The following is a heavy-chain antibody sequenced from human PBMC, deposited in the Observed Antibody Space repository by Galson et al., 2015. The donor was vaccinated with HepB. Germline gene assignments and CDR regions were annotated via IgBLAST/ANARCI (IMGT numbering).Heavy chain of an antibody. V-gene: IGHV3-30*18. CDR1: GFNFNYYG. D-gene: IGHD3-22*01. Sequence: SLRLSCAASGFNFNYYGMHWVRQAPGKGLQWLAFISYDGTKKNYVDSVKGRFTISRDNSKNTLYLQMSSLRAEDTAVYYCAKVVYYDSSWEGADYWGQGTPVTVSS. CDR2: ISYDGTKK. J-gene: IGHJ4*02. CDR3: AKVVYYDSSWEGADY.